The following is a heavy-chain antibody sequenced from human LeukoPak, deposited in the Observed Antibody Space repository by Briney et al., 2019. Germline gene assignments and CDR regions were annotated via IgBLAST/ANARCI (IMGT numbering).Heavy chain of an antibody. CDR1: GGSFSGYY. Sequence: TSETPSLTCAVYGGSFSGYYWSWIRQPPGKGLEWIGEINHSGSTNYNPSLKSRVTISVDTSKNQFSLKLSSVTAADTAVYYCARRLGSGRSGSYSVRGFDPWGQGTLVTVSS. V-gene: IGHV4-34*01. CDR2: INHSGST. D-gene: IGHD3-10*01. CDR3: ARRLGSGRSGSYSVRGFDP. J-gene: IGHJ5*02.